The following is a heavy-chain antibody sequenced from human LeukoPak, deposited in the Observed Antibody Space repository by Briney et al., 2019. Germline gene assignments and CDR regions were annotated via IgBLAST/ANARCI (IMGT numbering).Heavy chain of an antibody. Sequence: PSQTLSLTCTVSGGSISSGSYYWSWIRQPAGKGLEWIGRIYTSGSTNYNPSLKSRVTISVDTSKNQFSLKLSSVTAADTAVYYCASRGCSSGWYDYWGQGTLVTVSS. V-gene: IGHV4-61*02. J-gene: IGHJ4*02. CDR1: GGSISSGSYY. D-gene: IGHD6-19*01. CDR3: ASRGCSSGWYDY. CDR2: IYTSGST.